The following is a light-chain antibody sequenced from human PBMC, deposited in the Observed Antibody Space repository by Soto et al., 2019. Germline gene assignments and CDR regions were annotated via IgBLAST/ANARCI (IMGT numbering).Light chain of an antibody. Sequence: IQLTQSPSSLSASVGDRVTITCRASQGISRYLAWYQQKPGKAPMLLIYAASTLLSGVPSRFSGSGSGTDFTLTISSLEPEDFAVYYCQQRSNWLTWTFGQGTKVDI. CDR3: QQRSNWLTWT. CDR2: AAS. CDR1: QGISRY. J-gene: IGKJ1*01. V-gene: IGKV1-9*01.